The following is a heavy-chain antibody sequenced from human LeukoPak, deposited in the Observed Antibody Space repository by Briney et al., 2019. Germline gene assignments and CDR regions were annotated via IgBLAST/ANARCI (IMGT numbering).Heavy chain of an antibody. CDR3: ARANGARVLYGMDV. J-gene: IGHJ6*02. D-gene: IGHD4-17*01. CDR2: ISAYNGNT. Sequence: ASVKVSCKASGYTFTSYGISWVRQAPGRGLEWMGWISAYNGNTNYAQKLQGRVTMTTDTSTSTAYMELRSLRSDDTAVYYCARANGARVLYGMDVWGQGTTVTVSS. CDR1: GYTFTSYG. V-gene: IGHV1-18*01.